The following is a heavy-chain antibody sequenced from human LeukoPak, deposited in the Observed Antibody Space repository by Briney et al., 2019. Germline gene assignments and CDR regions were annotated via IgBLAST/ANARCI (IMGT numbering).Heavy chain of an antibody. D-gene: IGHD2-2*01. J-gene: IGHJ6*03. V-gene: IGHV3-21*01. CDR2: ISSSSSYI. CDR3: ASFCSSTSCYAYYMDV. CDR1: GFTFSSYS. Sequence: GGSLRLSCAASGFTFSSYSMNWVRQAPGKGLEWVSSISSSSSYIYYADSVKGRFTISRDNAKNSLYLQMNSLRAEDTAVYYCASFCSSTSCYAYYMDVWGKGTTVTISS.